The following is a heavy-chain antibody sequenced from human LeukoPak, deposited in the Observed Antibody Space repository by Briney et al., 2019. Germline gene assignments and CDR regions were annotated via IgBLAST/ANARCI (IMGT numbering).Heavy chain of an antibody. J-gene: IGHJ4*02. Sequence: GGSLRLSCAASGFTFSSYRMNWVRQAPGKGLEWVSSISSSSSYIYYADSVKGRFTVSRDNAKNSLYLQMNSLRAEDTAVYYCARGGAARPIDYWGQGTLVTVSS. CDR2: ISSSSSYI. CDR1: GFTFSSYR. V-gene: IGHV3-21*01. CDR3: ARGGAARPIDY. D-gene: IGHD6-6*01.